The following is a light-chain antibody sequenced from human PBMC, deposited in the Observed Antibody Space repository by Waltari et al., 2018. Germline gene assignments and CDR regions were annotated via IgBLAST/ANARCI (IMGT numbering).Light chain of an antibody. J-gene: IGKJ2*03. Sequence: ILLTQSPGTLSLSPGDRATLSCWANQTVRSNYRAWYQQKPGQAPRRLFYGASTRATGIPDRCSGSGSGTDFTLTIDRLEPEDFAVYYCQQSGTSHSFGQGTKLEI. CDR3: QQSGTSHS. CDR1: QTVRSNY. V-gene: IGKV3-20*01. CDR2: GAS.